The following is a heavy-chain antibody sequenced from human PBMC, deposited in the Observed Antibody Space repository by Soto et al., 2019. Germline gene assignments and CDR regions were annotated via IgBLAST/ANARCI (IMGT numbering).Heavy chain of an antibody. CDR3: AGFKEGKIVGLRWLDP. CDR1: GVDFRGSY. D-gene: IGHD3-16*02. Sequence: LRLSCVGSGVDFRGSYMNWIRQAPGKGLEWISYISDTGRTIHYADSVKGRFVISRDNSRDSLYLQMNDLRADDTAIYYCAGFKEGKIVGLRWLDPWGQGTRVTVSS. J-gene: IGHJ5*02. V-gene: IGHV3-11*01. CDR2: ISDTGRTI.